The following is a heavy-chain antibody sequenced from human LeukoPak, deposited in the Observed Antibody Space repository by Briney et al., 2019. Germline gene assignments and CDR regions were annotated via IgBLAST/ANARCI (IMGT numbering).Heavy chain of an antibody. J-gene: IGHJ4*02. CDR1: GFTFSSYG. V-gene: IGHV3-30*02. CDR2: IRYDGSNK. D-gene: IGHD2-2*02. CDR3: ATVQLLYGVNDY. Sequence: PGGSLRLSCAASGFTFSSYGMHWVRQAPGKGLEWVAFIRYDGSNKYYADSVKGRFTISRDNARNSLSLQMNSLRAEDTGLYYCATVQLLYGVNDYWGQGTLVTVSS.